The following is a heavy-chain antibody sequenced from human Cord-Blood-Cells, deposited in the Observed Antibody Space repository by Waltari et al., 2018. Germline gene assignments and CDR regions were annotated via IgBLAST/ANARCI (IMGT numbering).Heavy chain of an antibody. J-gene: IGHJ4*02. Sequence: QVQLVQSGAEVKKPGASVKVSCQVSGYTLTELSMHWVRQAPGKGLEWMGGFDPEDGETIYAQKFQGRVTMTEDTSTDTAYMELSSLRSEETAVYYCATDQGVGATTNYWGQGTLVTVSS. CDR1: GYTLTELS. CDR3: ATDQGVGATTNY. V-gene: IGHV1-24*01. CDR2: FDPEDGET. D-gene: IGHD1-26*01.